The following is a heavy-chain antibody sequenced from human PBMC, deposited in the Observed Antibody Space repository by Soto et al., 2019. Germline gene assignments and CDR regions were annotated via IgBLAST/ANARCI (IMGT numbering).Heavy chain of an antibody. Sequence: SETLSLTCSVSGASFSKYYWSWIRQPPGKGLEWIGYIYFNGNTNYNPSLKRRVTISIGTSKKQISLNLTSVTDADTAVYYCASVTFGGVVLAHWGQGTLVTVSS. CDR1: GASFSKYY. J-gene: IGHJ4*02. D-gene: IGHD3-16*01. V-gene: IGHV4-59*01. CDR3: ASVTFGGVVLAH. CDR2: IYFNGNT.